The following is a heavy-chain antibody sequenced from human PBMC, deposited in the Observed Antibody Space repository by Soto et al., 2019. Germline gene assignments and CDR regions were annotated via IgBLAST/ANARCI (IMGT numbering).Heavy chain of an antibody. Sequence: EVQLLESGGGLVQPGGSLRLSCAASGFTFSSYAMSWVRQAPGKGLEWVSAISGSGGSTYYADSVKGRFTISRDNSKNKLYLPMNSLRAEDTAVYYCAKESMYSSGWGDAFVIWCQGTMVTVSS. CDR3: AKESMYSSGWGDAFVI. CDR2: ISGSGGST. CDR1: GFTFSSYA. V-gene: IGHV3-23*01. J-gene: IGHJ3*02. D-gene: IGHD6-19*01.